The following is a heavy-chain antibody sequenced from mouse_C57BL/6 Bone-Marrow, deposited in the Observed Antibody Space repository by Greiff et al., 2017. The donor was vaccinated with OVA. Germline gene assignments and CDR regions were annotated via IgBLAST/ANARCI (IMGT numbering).Heavy chain of an antibody. CDR1: GYAFTTYL. CDR2: INPGSGGT. V-gene: IGHV1-54*01. Sequence: VQLQLSGAELVRPGTSVKVSCKASGYAFTTYLIEWVKQRPGQGLEWIGVINPGSGGTNYNEKFKGKATLTADKSSSTAYMQLSSLTSEDSAVYFCAKCGYCVDAMDYWDQGTAVTVSS. CDR3: AKCGYCVDAMDY. D-gene: IGHD2-3*01. J-gene: IGHJ4*01.